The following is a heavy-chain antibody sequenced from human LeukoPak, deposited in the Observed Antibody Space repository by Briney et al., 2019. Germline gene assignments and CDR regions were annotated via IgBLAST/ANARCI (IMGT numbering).Heavy chain of an antibody. J-gene: IGHJ4*02. CDR3: AREMSVAGPFDY. D-gene: IGHD6-19*01. Sequence: GGSLRLSCAASGFTFSKAWMSWVRQATGKGLEWLGRIKSNADGGTTDYAAPVQGRITISRDDSQNTLYLQMNSLRAEDTAVYYCAREMSVAGPFDYWGQGTLVTVSS. CDR2: IKSNADGGTT. CDR1: GFTFSKAW. V-gene: IGHV3-15*01.